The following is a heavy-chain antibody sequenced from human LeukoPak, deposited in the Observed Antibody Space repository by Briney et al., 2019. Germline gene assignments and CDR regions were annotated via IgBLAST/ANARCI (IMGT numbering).Heavy chain of an antibody. D-gene: IGHD3-22*01. CDR3: AKDRDYYDSSGYYDWFDP. V-gene: IGHV3-23*01. Sequence: PGGSLRLSCAASGFTFSSYAMSWVRQAPGKGLEWVSAISGSGGSTYYADSVKARFTLSRDNSKNTLYLQMNSLRAEDTAVYYCAKDRDYYDSSGYYDWFDPWGQGTLVTVSS. CDR1: GFTFSSYA. CDR2: ISGSGGST. J-gene: IGHJ5*02.